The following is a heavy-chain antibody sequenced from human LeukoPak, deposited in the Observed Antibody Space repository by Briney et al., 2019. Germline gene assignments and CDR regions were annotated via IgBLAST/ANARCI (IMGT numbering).Heavy chain of an antibody. CDR2: ISYDGSNK. CDR1: GFTFSSYA. CDR3: ARDNTYYSGSRYYDRFDY. Sequence: GGSLRLPCAASGFTFSSYAMHWVRQAPGKGLEWVAVISYDGSNKYYADSVKGRFTISRDNAKNSLYLQMNSLTVEDTAVYYCARDNTYYSGSRYYDRFDYWGQGTLVTVSS. D-gene: IGHD2-15*01. V-gene: IGHV3-30-3*01. J-gene: IGHJ4*02.